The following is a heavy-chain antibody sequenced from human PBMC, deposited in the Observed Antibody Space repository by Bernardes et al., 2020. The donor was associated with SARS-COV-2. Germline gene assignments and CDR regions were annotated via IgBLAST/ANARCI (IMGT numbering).Heavy chain of an antibody. J-gene: IGHJ4*02. Sequence: ASVKVSCKASGYTFHSYYMHWVRQAPGQGLDWMGIINPIGSSASYAQRFQGRLTMTRDTSTSTLYMELSSLRSEDTAVYYCARAAEGGTHFDYWGQGTLVTVSS. V-gene: IGHV1-46*02. CDR3: ARAAEGGTHFDY. CDR1: GYTFHSYY. D-gene: IGHD1-26*01. CDR2: INPIGSSA.